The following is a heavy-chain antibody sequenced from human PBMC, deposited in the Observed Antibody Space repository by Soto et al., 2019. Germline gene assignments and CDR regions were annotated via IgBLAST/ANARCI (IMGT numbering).Heavy chain of an antibody. D-gene: IGHD3-16*02. CDR1: GFSLSTSGVG. Sequence: SGPTLVNPTQTLTLTCTFSGFSLSTSGVGVGWIRQPPGKALEWLALIYWDDDKRYSPSLKSRLAITKDTSKNQVVLTMTNMDPVDTATYYCAHVVLGVWGSYRSCYFDYWGQGTLVTVSS. J-gene: IGHJ4*02. CDR3: AHVVLGVWGSYRSCYFDY. V-gene: IGHV2-5*02. CDR2: IYWDDDK.